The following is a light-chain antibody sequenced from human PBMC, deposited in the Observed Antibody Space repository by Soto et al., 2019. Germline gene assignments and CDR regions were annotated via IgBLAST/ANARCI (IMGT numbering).Light chain of an antibody. Sequence: QSALTQPASVSGSPGQSITISCTGTNSDVGSYDLVSWYQQHPGKAPKLMIYDGSARPSGVSNRFSGSKSGNTASLTISGLQAEDEADYYCCSYAGSSTFVFGGGTKVTVL. J-gene: IGLJ2*01. CDR3: CSYAGSSTFV. V-gene: IGLV2-23*03. CDR2: DGS. CDR1: NSDVGSYDL.